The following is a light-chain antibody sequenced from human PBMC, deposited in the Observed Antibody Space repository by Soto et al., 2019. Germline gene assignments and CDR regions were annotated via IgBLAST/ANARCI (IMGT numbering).Light chain of an antibody. V-gene: IGKV3-20*01. CDR3: QQYGSSPLT. CDR2: RAS. CDR1: QSVSSN. J-gene: IGKJ4*01. Sequence: EIVLTQSPGTLSLSPGESATLSCRASQSVSSNLAWYQQKPGQTPKVLIYRASTRATGIPDRFSGSGSGTDFTLTISRLEAEDFAVYYCQQYGSSPLTFGGGTKVDIK.